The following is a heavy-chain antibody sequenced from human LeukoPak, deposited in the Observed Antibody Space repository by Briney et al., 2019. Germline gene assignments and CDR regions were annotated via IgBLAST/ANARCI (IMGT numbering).Heavy chain of an antibody. D-gene: IGHD6-19*01. CDR2: ISGSGGST. V-gene: IGHV3-23*01. CDR3: AKDWAVAGTYYYYGMDV. Sequence: GGSLRLSCAASGFTFSNYAMSWVRQAPGKGLQWVSAISGSGGSTYYADSVKGRFTISRDNSKNTLYLQMNSLRAEDTAVYYCAKDWAVAGTYYYYGMDVWGQGTTVTVSS. CDR1: GFTFSNYA. J-gene: IGHJ6*02.